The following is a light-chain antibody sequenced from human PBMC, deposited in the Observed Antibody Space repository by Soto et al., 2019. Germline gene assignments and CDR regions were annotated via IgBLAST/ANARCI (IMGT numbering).Light chain of an antibody. CDR3: SSYTSSTTPV. J-gene: IGLJ2*01. V-gene: IGLV2-14*01. CDR2: EVS. Sequence: QSALTQPASVSGSPGQSITISCTGTSSDVGAYNYVSWFQQHPGKAPKLMIYEVSHRPSGVSNRFSGSKSGNTASLTISGLQAEDEADYYCSSYTSSTTPVFGGGTQLTVL. CDR1: SSDVGAYNY.